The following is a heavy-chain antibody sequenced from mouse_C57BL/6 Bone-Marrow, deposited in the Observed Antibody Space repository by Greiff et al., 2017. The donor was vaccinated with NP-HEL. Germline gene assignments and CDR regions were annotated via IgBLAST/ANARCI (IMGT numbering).Heavy chain of an antibody. Sequence: QVQLQQPGAELVKPGASVKMSCKASGYTFTSSWITWVKQRPGQGLEWIGDIYPGSGSTNYNEKFKSKATLTVDTSSSTAYMQLSSLTSEDSAVYYCAREGGGYLYDGYFYAMDYWGQGTSVTVSS. J-gene: IGHJ4*01. D-gene: IGHD2-3*01. CDR1: GYTFTSSW. CDR2: IYPGSGST. CDR3: AREGGGYLYDGYFYAMDY. V-gene: IGHV1-55*01.